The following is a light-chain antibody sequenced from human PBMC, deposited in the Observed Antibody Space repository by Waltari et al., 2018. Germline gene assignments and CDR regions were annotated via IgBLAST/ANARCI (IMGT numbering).Light chain of an antibody. J-gene: IGLJ3*02. CDR1: SSDVGNYNL. CDR3: CSYEGSYTWV. Sequence: QSGLTQPASVSGSPGLSITMSCPGTSSDVGNYNLVSWYQQYPGKAPKVMIYDDNRRPSGVSDRVSGSKSGNTASLTISGVQAEDEADYYCCSYEGSYTWVFGGGTKLTVL. CDR2: DDN. V-gene: IGLV2-23*01.